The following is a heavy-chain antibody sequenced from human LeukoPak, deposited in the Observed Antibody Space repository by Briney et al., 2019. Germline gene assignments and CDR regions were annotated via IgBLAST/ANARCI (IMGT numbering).Heavy chain of an antibody. Sequence: GGSLRLSCAASGFTFSSYSMNWVRQAPGEGLEWVSSISSSSSYIYYADSVKGRFTISRDNAKNSLYLQMNSLRAEDTAVYYCASPSGYYYDSSAYKDYWGQGTLVTVSS. D-gene: IGHD3-22*01. CDR2: ISSSSSYI. J-gene: IGHJ4*02. CDR1: GFTFSSYS. V-gene: IGHV3-21*01. CDR3: ASPSGYYYDSSAYKDY.